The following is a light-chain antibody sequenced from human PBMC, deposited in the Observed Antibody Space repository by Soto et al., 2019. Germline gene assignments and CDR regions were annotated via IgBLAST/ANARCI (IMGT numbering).Light chain of an antibody. V-gene: IGLV1-51*01. J-gene: IGLJ1*01. CDR3: GTWDSSLSAFYV. CDR1: SSNIGNNY. Sequence: QSVLTQPPPVSAAPGQKVTISCSGSSSNIGNNYVSWYQQLPGTAPKLLIYDNNKRPSGIPDRFSGSKSGTSATLGITGLQTGDEADYYCGTWDSSLSAFYVFGTGTKLTVL. CDR2: DNN.